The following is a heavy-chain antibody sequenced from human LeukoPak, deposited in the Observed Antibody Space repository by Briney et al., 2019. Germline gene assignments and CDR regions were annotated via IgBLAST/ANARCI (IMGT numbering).Heavy chain of an antibody. CDR2: ISGGSDYI. V-gene: IGHV3-21*01. Sequence: GGSLRLSCAASGFAFSDYSMNWVRQAPGKGLEWVSSISGGSDYIYSADSVKGRFTISRDNAKKSLYLQMTSLRADDTAVYFCVRDLVRGVHPVFYFDLWGRGTLVTVSS. CDR1: GFAFSDYS. J-gene: IGHJ2*01. CDR3: VRDLVRGVHPVFYFDL. D-gene: IGHD3-10*01.